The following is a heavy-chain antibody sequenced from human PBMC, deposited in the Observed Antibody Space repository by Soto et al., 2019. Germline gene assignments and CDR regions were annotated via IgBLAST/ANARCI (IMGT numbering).Heavy chain of an antibody. Sequence: QVQLVQSGAEVKKPGSSVKVSCKASGCTFISYAISWVRQAPGQGLEWMGGIIPIFGTANYAQKFQGRVTITTDESTSTAYMELSSMSTEDTAVYYCERDWRLRPDYEYNWFDPWGQGTLVSVSS. CDR2: IIPIFGTA. J-gene: IGHJ5*02. D-gene: IGHD4-17*01. V-gene: IGHV1-69*01. CDR1: GCTFISYA. CDR3: ERDWRLRPDYEYNWFDP.